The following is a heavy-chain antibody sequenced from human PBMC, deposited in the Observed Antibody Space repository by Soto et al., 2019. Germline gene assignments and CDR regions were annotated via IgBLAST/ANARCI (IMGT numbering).Heavy chain of an antibody. CDR2: INHSGST. CDR3: ARGPREGWYFDL. CDR1: GGSFSGYY. J-gene: IGHJ2*01. V-gene: IGHV4-34*01. Sequence: QVQLQQWGAGLLKPSETLSLTCAVYGGSFSGYYWSWIRQPPGKGLEWIGEINHSGSTNYNPSLKGRVPISVDPSKNQFSLKLRSVTAADTAVYYCARGPREGWYFDLWGRGTPVTVSS.